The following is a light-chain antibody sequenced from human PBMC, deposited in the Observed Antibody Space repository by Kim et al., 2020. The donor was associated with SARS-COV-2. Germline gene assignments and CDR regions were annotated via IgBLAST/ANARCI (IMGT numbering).Light chain of an antibody. Sequence: SALTQPRSVSGSPEQSVTISCTGTSSDVGDYNYVSWYQQHPGKAPKLMIYDVSKRPSGVPDRFSGSKSGNTASLTISGLQAEDEADYYCCSYAGSYVFGTGTKVTVL. V-gene: IGLV2-11*01. CDR3: CSYAGSYV. CDR2: DVS. CDR1: SSDVGDYNY. J-gene: IGLJ1*01.